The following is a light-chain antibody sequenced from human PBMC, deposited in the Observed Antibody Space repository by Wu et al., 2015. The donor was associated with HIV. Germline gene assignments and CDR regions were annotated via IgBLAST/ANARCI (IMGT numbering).Light chain of an antibody. CDR1: QSVSSVY. CDR3: QQYGVTTWT. Sequence: IVLTQSPGTLSLSPGERAILSCRASQSVSSVYLAWYQQKPGQAPRLLIYGTSRRATGVPDRFSGSGSGTDFTLTISRLEPGDFALYYCQQYGVTTWTFGQGTKVEIK. CDR2: GTS. J-gene: IGKJ1*01. V-gene: IGKV3-20*01.